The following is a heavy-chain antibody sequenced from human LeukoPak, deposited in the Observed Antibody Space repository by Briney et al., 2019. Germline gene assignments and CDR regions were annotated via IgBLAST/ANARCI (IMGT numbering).Heavy chain of an antibody. D-gene: IGHD3-3*01. CDR1: GYSISSGYY. V-gene: IGHV4-38-2*02. CDR2: IYHSGST. Sequence: SETLSLTCTASGYSISSGYYWGWIRQPPGKGLEWIGSIYHSGSTYYNPSLKSRVTISVDTSKNQFSLKLSSVTAADTAVYYCARAVVFWSGYIDYWGQGTLVTVSS. J-gene: IGHJ4*02. CDR3: ARAVVFWSGYIDY.